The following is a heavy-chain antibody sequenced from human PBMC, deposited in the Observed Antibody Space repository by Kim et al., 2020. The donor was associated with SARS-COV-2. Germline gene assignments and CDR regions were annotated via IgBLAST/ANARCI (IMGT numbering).Heavy chain of an antibody. D-gene: IGHD3-22*01. CDR2: INAGNGNT. CDR3: ARAYYYDSSGPYYDAFDI. J-gene: IGHJ3*02. CDR1: GYTFTHYA. Sequence: ASVKVSCRASGYTFTHYAVHWVRQAPGQRLEWMGWINAGNGNTKYSQKLQDRVTITRDTSANTAYMELRSLKSEDTAVYYCARAYYYDSSGPYYDAFDIW. V-gene: IGHV1-3*01.